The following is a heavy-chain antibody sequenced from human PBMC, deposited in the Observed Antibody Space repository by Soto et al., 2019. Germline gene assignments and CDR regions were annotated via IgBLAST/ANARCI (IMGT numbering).Heavy chain of an antibody. CDR2: ITPLFGIP. V-gene: IGHV1-69*17. CDR3: ARDTHSAGGWFDT. D-gene: IGHD2-15*01. J-gene: IGHJ5*02. Sequence: QVQLVQSGAEVKKPGSSVKVSCKASGGTSRSLSITWVRQAPGQGLEWMGGITPLFGIPNYPQKFQGRLTSTADKSTGTAYLELSSLRSEDTAVYYCARDTHSAGGWFDTWGQGTLVTVSS. CDR1: GGTSRSLS.